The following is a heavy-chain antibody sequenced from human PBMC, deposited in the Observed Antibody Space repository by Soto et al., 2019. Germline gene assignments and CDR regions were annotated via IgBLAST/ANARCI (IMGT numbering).Heavy chain of an antibody. Sequence: GGSLRLSCAASGFTFSSYGMHWVRQAPGKGLEWVAVISYDGSNKYYADSVKGRFTISRDNSKNTLYLQMNSLRAEDTAVYYCAKGLRLSSTSCSQFDPWGQGTLVTVSS. J-gene: IGHJ5*02. CDR2: ISYDGSNK. V-gene: IGHV3-30*18. D-gene: IGHD2-2*01. CDR3: AKGLRLSSTSCSQFDP. CDR1: GFTFSSYG.